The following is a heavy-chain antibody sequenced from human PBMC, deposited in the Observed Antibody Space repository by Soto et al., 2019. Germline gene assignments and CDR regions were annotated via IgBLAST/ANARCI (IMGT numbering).Heavy chain of an antibody. CDR2: ISYDGSNK. Sequence: GGSLRLSCAASGFTVSSYGMHRVRQAPGKGLEWVAVISYDGSNKYYADSVKGRFTISRDNSKNTLYLQMNSLRAEDTAVYYCAKDDCSGGSCYYYYMDVWGKGTTVTVSS. D-gene: IGHD2-15*01. J-gene: IGHJ6*03. CDR3: AKDDCSGGSCYYYYMDV. V-gene: IGHV3-30*18. CDR1: GFTVSSYG.